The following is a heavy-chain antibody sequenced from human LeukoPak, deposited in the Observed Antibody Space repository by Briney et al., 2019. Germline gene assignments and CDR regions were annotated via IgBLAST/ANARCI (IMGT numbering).Heavy chain of an antibody. J-gene: IGHJ5*02. CDR2: INPNSGGT. CDR3: ARAEDIVVVPAAMGWFDP. Sequence: ASVKVSCKASGYTFTGYYMHWVRQAPGQGLEWMGWINPNSGGTNYAQKFQGRVTMTRDTPISTAYMELSRLRSDDTAVYYCARAEDIVVVPAAMGWFDPWGQGTLVTVSS. CDR1: GYTFTGYY. V-gene: IGHV1-2*02. D-gene: IGHD2-2*01.